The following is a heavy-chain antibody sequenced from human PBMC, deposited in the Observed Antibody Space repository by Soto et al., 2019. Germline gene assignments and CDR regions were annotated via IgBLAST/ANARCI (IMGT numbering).Heavy chain of an antibody. CDR1: GYSFTSYW. Sequence: PGESLKISCEGSGYSFTSYWIAWVRQMPGKGLEWMGIIFPHDSDIRYSPSFEGQVTISADKSISTVYLQWSSLKASDTAMYYCGAGSYPSPYTYGMDVWGQGTTVTVSS. D-gene: IGHD3-10*01. V-gene: IGHV5-51*01. J-gene: IGHJ6*02. CDR2: IFPHDSDI. CDR3: GAGSYPSPYTYGMDV.